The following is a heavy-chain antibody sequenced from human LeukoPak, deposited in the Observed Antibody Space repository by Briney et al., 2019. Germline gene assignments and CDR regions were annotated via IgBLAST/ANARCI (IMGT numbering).Heavy chain of an antibody. Sequence: GGSLRLSCAASGFSFSSYSINWVSQAPGKGLVCVSYISGDRNATHSPDSVKGRFTISRDNAKNALYLQMNSLRAEDSAVYFCARDYVYAFDYWGQGTLVTVSS. J-gene: IGHJ4*02. D-gene: IGHD2/OR15-2a*01. CDR2: ISGDRNAT. CDR1: GFSFSSYS. CDR3: ARDYVYAFDY. V-gene: IGHV3-48*01.